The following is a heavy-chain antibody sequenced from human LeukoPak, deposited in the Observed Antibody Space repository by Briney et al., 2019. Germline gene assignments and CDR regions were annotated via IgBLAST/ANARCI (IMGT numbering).Heavy chain of an antibody. J-gene: IGHJ6*03. Sequence: GGSLRLSCAASGFTFSVYGMHWVRQAPGKGLEWVAFIRYDGSNKYYADSVKGRFTISRDNSKNTLYLQMNSLRAEDTAVYYCAKSFLALYYMDVWGKGTTVTVSS. CDR1: GFTFSVYG. D-gene: IGHD2/OR15-2a*01. V-gene: IGHV3-30*02. CDR2: IRYDGSNK. CDR3: AKSFLALYYMDV.